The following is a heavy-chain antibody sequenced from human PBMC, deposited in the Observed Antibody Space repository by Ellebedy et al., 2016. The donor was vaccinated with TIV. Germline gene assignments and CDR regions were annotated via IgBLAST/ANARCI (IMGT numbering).Heavy chain of an antibody. J-gene: IGHJ5*02. CDR1: GFSFRSYW. CDR3: VRRGSYGDYAVQVNSWFDP. D-gene: IGHD4-17*01. V-gene: IGHV3-7*01. Sequence: ESLKISCAASGFSFRSYWMSWVRQAPGKGLEWVANIYQDGSDQNYVDSVKGRFTISRDNANYLLFLQMNSLRAEDTAVYYCVRRGSYGDYAVQVNSWFDPWGRGTLVTVSS. CDR2: IYQDGSDQ.